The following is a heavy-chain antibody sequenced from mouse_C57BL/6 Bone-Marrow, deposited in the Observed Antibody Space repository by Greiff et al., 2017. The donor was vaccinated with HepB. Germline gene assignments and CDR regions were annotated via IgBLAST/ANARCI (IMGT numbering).Heavy chain of an antibody. V-gene: IGHV1-19*01. CDR1: GYTFTDYY. J-gene: IGHJ4*01. CDR2: INPYNGGT. CDR3: ASPYTTVVPYAMYY. Sequence: EVQLQQSGPVLVKPGASVKMSCKASGYTFTDYYMNWVKQSHGKSLEWIGVINPYNGGTSYNQKFKGKATLTVDKSSSTAYMELNSLTSEDSAVYYCASPYTTVVPYAMYYWGQGTSVTVSS. D-gene: IGHD1-1*01.